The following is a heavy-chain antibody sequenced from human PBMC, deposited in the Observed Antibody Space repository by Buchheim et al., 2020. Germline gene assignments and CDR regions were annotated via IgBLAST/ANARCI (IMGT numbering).Heavy chain of an antibody. Sequence: QVQLQQWGAGLLKPSETLSLTCAVYGGSFSGYYWSWIRQPPGKGLEWIGEINHSGSTNYNPSLKSRVTISGDTSTNQFSLKLSSVTAADTAVYYCARRYNWNSKYFDLWGRGTL. CDR1: GGSFSGYY. J-gene: IGHJ2*01. CDR2: INHSGST. D-gene: IGHD1-7*01. V-gene: IGHV4-34*01. CDR3: ARRYNWNSKYFDL.